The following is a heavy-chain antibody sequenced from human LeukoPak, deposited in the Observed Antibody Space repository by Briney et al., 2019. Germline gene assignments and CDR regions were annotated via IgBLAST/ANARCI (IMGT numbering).Heavy chain of an antibody. CDR2: ISSSGSPI. D-gene: IGHD6-13*01. CDR3: ARSLEAGYSSSWYWGY. V-gene: IGHV3-11*04. Sequence: PGRSLRLSCAASGFTFSDYYMSWIRQAPGKGLEWVSYISSSGSPIYYADSVKGRFTISRDNAKNSLYLQMNSLRAEDTAVYYCARSLEAGYSSSWYWGYWGQGTLVTVSS. CDR1: GFTFSDYY. J-gene: IGHJ4*02.